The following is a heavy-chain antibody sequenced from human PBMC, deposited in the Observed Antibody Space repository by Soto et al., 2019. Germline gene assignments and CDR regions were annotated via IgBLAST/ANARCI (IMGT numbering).Heavy chain of an antibody. D-gene: IGHD3-9*01. CDR1: GFRFISSG. CDR2: IFYDGSKI. J-gene: IGHJ4*02. Sequence: WVCLRLSCAASGFRFISSGMHWVRQAPGKGLEWVADIFYDGSKIHYADSVKGRFTISRDNSKNTVHLQMNSLRPEDTAVYYCAKDLTGPYDYWGQGTLVTVSS. V-gene: IGHV3-30*18. CDR3: AKDLTGPYDY.